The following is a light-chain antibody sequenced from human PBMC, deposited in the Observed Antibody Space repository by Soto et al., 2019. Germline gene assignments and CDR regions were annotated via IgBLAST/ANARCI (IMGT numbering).Light chain of an antibody. V-gene: IGKV3-15*01. CDR3: QQYNKWRT. CDR2: GAS. CDR1: ESFSSN. J-gene: IGKJ1*01. Sequence: EIVMTQSPATLSVSPGERATLSCRAIESFSSNLAWYQQKPGQAPRLLIYGASTRATGIPARISGSGSGTEFTLTISSLQSEDFAVYYCQQYNKWRTFGQGTKVDI.